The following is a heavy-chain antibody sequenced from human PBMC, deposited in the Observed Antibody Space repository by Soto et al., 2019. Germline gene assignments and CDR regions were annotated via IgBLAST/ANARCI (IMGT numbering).Heavy chain of an antibody. D-gene: IGHD3-3*01. CDR1: GYTFTSYA. CDR3: ARAEELIFGVVVIMDV. Sequence: QVQLVQSGAEVKKPGAAVKLSCKTSGYTFTSYAVHWVRQAPGQRLEWMGWINGGNANTKYSQKFQDRVTITRDTSASTAYMERSSLTSEDTGVYYCARAEELIFGVVVIMDVWGRGTTVTVSS. V-gene: IGHV1-3*01. J-gene: IGHJ6*04. CDR2: INGGNANT.